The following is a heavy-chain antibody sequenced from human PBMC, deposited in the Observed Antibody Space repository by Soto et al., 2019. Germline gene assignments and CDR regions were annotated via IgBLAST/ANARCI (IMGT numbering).Heavy chain of an antibody. CDR2: IGTAGDT. V-gene: IGHV3-13*01. J-gene: IGHJ5*02. D-gene: IGHD2-15*01. CDR3: ARGGRCSGGSCYSRWFDP. CDR1: GFTFSSYD. Sequence: GGSLRLSCAASGFTFSSYDMHWVRQATGKGLEWVSAIGTAGDTYYPGSVKGRFTISRENAKNSLYLQMNSLRAGDTAVYYCARGGRCSGGSCYSRWFDPWGQGTLVTVSS.